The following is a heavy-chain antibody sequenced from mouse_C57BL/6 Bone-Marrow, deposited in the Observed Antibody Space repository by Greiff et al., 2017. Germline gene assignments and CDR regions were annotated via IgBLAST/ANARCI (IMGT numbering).Heavy chain of an antibody. CDR2: ISSGGSYT. CDR1: GFTFSSYG. D-gene: IGHD2-4*01. J-gene: IGHJ2*01. Sequence: DVHLVESGGDLVKPGGSLKLSCAASGFTFSSYGMSWVRQTPDKRLEWVATISSGGSYTYYPDSVKGRFTISRDNAKNTLYLQMSSLKSEDTAMYYCARRGYDYLFDYWGQGTTLTVSS. V-gene: IGHV5-6*01. CDR3: ARRGYDYLFDY.